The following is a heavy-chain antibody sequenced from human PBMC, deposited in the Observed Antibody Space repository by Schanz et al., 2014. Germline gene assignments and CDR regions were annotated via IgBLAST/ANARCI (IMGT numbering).Heavy chain of an antibody. D-gene: IGHD3-9*01. CDR1: GYTFTSYG. J-gene: IGHJ4*02. CDR3: ARDAADFYDILTEEEY. Sequence: VQLVKSGAEVKKPRASVKVSCKASGYTFTSYGISWVRQAPGQGLEWMGWISAYNGNTKYPQKLQGRVTMTTDTSTSTAYMELRSLRSDDTAVYYCARDAADFYDILTEEEYWRQGTLVNVSA. V-gene: IGHV1-18*01. CDR2: ISAYNGNT.